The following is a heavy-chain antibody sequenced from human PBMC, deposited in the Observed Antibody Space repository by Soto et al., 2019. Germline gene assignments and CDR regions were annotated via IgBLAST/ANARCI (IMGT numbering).Heavy chain of an antibody. CDR2: IYPGDSNT. Sequence: PGESLKISCKASGYGFSGYWIGWVRQMPGKGLEWMGIIYPGDSNTKYSPSFQGQVTMSADKSISTAKNSLYLQMNSLSAEDTALYYCARVGGYSFGSLSYFDHWGQGTLVTVSS. V-gene: IGHV5-51*01. CDR3: ARVGGYSFGSLSYFDH. D-gene: IGHD5-18*01. CDR1: GYGFSGYW. J-gene: IGHJ4*02.